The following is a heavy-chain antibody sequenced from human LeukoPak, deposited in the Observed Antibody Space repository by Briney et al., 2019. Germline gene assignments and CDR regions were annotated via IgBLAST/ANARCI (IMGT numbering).Heavy chain of an antibody. CDR3: ARVLSVPYLLDS. CDR1: GHSTTRGNY. Sequence: SETLSLTCAISGHSTTRGNYWAWFRQSPGKGLEWIATFFQSGKSFYNASLESRVTMSLDTSKSQFSPNLTSVTAADTAVYYCARVLSVPYLLDSWGRGTQVTVSS. V-gene: IGHV4-38-2*01. D-gene: IGHD3-10*02. J-gene: IGHJ4*02. CDR2: FFQSGKS.